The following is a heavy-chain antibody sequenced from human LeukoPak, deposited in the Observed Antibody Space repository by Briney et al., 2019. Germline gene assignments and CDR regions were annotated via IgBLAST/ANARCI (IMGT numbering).Heavy chain of an antibody. V-gene: IGHV3-48*03. CDR1: GFTFSSYE. CDR2: ISNSGSSI. J-gene: IGHJ4*02. CDR3: ARTRDGPFAY. Sequence: PGGSLRLSCAASGFTFSSYEMNWVRQAPGKGLEWLSHISNSGSSIQYADSVKGRFTISRDNAKNSLYLQMNSLRVEDTAVYYCARTRDGPFAYRGQGTPVTVSS. D-gene: IGHD5-24*01.